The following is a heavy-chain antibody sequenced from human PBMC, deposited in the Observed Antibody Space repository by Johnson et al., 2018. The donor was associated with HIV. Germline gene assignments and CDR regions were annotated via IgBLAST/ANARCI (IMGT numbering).Heavy chain of an antibody. CDR1: GFTFTIYA. CDR2: IYSGGST. J-gene: IGHJ3*02. D-gene: IGHD1-26*01. CDR3: AKDNVVGALTIWGNRAFDI. V-gene: IGHV3-23*03. Sequence: VQLVESGGGLGQPGGSLRLSCAASGFTFTIYAMSWVRQAPGKGLEWVSVIYSGGSTYYADSVKGRFTISRDNSKNTLYLQMNSLRADDTALYYCAKDNVVGALTIWGNRAFDIWGQGTTVTVSS.